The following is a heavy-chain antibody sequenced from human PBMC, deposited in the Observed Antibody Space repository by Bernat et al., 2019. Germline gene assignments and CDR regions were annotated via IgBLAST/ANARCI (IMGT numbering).Heavy chain of an antibody. CDR2: IIPIFGTA. D-gene: IGHD3-9*01. V-gene: IGHV1-69*06. CDR1: GGTFSSYA. Sequence: QVQLVQSGAEVKKPGSSVKVSCKASGGTFSSYAISWVRQAPGQGLEWMGGIIPIFGTANYAQKFQGRGTITAEKSTSTAYMELSSLRSEDTAVDYCGGRGHVLRYSVDKLYYMDVWGKGTTVTVSS. CDR3: GGRGHVLRYSVDKLYYMDV. J-gene: IGHJ6*03.